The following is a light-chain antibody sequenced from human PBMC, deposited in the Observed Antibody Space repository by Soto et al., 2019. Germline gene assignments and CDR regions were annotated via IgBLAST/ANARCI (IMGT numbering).Light chain of an antibody. CDR1: SSDLGSYNL. J-gene: IGLJ1*01. CDR2: EGS. CDR3: CSYAGSTTLDV. Sequence: QSALTQPASVSGSPGQSITISCTGTSSDLGSYNLVSWYQQHPDKAPKLMIYEGSQRPSGVSNRFSGSKSGNTASLTISGLQAEDEADDYCCSYAGSTTLDVVGTGTKVTVL. V-gene: IGLV2-23*01.